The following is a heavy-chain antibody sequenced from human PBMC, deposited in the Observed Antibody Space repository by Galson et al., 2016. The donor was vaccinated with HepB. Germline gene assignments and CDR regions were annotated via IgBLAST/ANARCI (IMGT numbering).Heavy chain of an antibody. V-gene: IGHV3-23*01. CDR2: ISGSGSST. J-gene: IGHJ5*02. CDR3: AKRYCSGGSCYHVDH. CDR1: GFTFSTYA. Sequence: SLRLSCAASGFTFSTYAMSWVRQAPGKGLEWVSLISGSGSSTFYADSVKGWFTISRDNSKNTLYLQMNSLRAEDTAVYYCAKRYCSGGSCYHVDHWGQGTLVTVSS. D-gene: IGHD2-15*01.